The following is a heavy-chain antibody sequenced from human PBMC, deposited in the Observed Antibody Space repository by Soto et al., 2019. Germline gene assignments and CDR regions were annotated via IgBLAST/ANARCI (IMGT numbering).Heavy chain of an antibody. J-gene: IGHJ6*02. D-gene: IGHD6-19*01. V-gene: IGHV3-21*01. CDR2: ISGSSTYI. Sequence: EVQLVESGGGLVKPGGSLRLSCAASGFIVTSYTVNWVRQAPGKGLEWVSSISGSSTYIYYADSVKGRFTTSRDNAKNSLSLQLNSLRAEDTAVYYCARDRKIAVAGTSNYFYYGLDVWGQGTTVTVSS. CDR1: GFIVTSYT. CDR3: ARDRKIAVAGTSNYFYYGLDV.